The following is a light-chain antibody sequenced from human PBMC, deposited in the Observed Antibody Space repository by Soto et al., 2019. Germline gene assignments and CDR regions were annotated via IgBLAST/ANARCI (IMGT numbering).Light chain of an antibody. J-gene: IGKJ5*01. CDR1: PTLADIF. CDR2: GGS. Sequence: EIVLTQYTGSLSLSPLETDNLSCMASPTLADIFFCWYQQKPGQGPRLLISGGSNRAAGIPDRFRGSGSGTAFTLSISSLEPEDFAVYYCQQYDNSPINFGKGTQLEIK. V-gene: IGKV3-20*01. CDR3: QQYDNSPIN.